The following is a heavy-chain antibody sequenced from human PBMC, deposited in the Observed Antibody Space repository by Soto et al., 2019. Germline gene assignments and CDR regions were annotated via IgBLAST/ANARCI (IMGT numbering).Heavy chain of an antibody. J-gene: IGHJ6*02. CDR1: GYSFTSYW. V-gene: IGHV5-51*01. CDR3: ARHGSPTYYDFWSGYTYYYYYGMDV. CDR2: IYPGDSYT. D-gene: IGHD3-3*01. Sequence: GESLKISCKGSGYSFTSYWIGWVRQMPGKGLEWMGIIYPGDSYTRYSPSFQGQVTISADKSISTAYLQWSSLKASDTAMYYCARHGSPTYYDFWSGYTYYYYYGMDVWGQGTTVTVSS.